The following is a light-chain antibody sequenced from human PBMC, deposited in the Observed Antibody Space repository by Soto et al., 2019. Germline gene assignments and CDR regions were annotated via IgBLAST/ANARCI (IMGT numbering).Light chain of an antibody. J-gene: IGKJ4*01. V-gene: IGKV1-33*01. Sequence: DIQMTQSPSSLSASVGDRVTITCQASQDIKNHLNWYQQKPGKAPKLLIHAASNLETGVPSRFSGGGSGTDFTFTISSLQPEDIATYYCQQYDYVLSFGGGTKVEIK. CDR1: QDIKNH. CDR2: AAS. CDR3: QQYDYVLS.